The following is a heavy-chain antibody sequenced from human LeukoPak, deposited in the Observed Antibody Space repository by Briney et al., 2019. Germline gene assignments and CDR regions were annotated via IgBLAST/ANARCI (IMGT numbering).Heavy chain of an antibody. CDR1: GFTFSSYA. J-gene: IGHJ4*02. CDR2: ISGSGGST. CDR3: AKDHRYCSSTSCYVFDY. Sequence: GGSLRLSCEASGFTFSSYAMSWVRQAPGKGLEWVSAISGSGGSTYYADSVKGRFTISRDNSKNTLYLQMNSLRAEDTAVYYCAKDHRYCSSTSCYVFDYWGQGTLVTVSS. D-gene: IGHD2-2*01. V-gene: IGHV3-23*01.